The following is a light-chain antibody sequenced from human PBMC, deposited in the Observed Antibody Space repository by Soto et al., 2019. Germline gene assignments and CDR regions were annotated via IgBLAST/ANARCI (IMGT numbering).Light chain of an antibody. CDR1: SSNVGKNF. CDR2: DNQ. Sequence: QSVLTQPPSVSAAPGQKVSISCSGSSSNVGKNFVSWYQHVPGKAPKLLIYDNQKRPSGIPDRFSASKSGTSATLDITGLQTGDEADYYCGTWDSSLTIGVIFGGGNKLTVL. CDR3: GTWDSSLTIGVI. J-gene: IGLJ2*01. V-gene: IGLV1-51*01.